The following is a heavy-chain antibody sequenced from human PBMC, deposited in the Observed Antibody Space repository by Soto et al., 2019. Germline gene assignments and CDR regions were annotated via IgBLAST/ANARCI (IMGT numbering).Heavy chain of an antibody. D-gene: IGHD2-2*01. CDR2: IYATGTT. V-gene: IGHV4-4*07. Sequence: SETLSLTCTVSGASISGFYWSWIRKSAGKGLEWIGRIYATGTTDYNPSLKSRVIMSVDTSKNQFSLKLASVTAADTAVYYCARGGSSTANWIDPWGRGTQVTVSS. J-gene: IGHJ5*02. CDR3: ARGGSSTANWIDP. CDR1: GASISGFY.